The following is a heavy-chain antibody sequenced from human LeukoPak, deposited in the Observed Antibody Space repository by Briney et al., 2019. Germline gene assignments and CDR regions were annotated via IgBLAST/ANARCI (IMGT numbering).Heavy chain of an antibody. CDR3: ARGPPRGKYYYMDV. V-gene: IGHV3-13*01. D-gene: IGHD1-1*01. CDR2: IGTASDT. J-gene: IGHJ6*03. CDR1: GFTFSSFD. Sequence: GGSLRLSCAASGFTFSSFDMHWVRQPTGQGLEWVSTIGTASDTYYPGSVEGRFTLSRDNAKNSLYLQMNSLTAGDTTVYYCARGPPRGKYYYMDVWGKGTTVTVSS.